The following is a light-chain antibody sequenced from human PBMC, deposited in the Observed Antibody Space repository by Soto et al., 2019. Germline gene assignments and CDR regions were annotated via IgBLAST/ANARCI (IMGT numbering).Light chain of an antibody. CDR2: QDS. CDR3: QAWDSSVV. CDR1: KLGDKY. J-gene: IGLJ2*01. Sequence: SYELTQPPSVSVSPGQTASITCSGDKLGDKYACWYQQKPGQSPVLVIYQDSKRPSGIPERFSGSNPGNTATLTISGTQAMEEADYYCQAWDSSVVFGGGTKLTVL. V-gene: IGLV3-1*01.